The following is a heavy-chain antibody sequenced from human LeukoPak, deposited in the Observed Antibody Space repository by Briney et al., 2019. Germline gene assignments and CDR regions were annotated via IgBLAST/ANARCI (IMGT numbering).Heavy chain of an antibody. CDR1: GFTFSDYY. D-gene: IGHD3-10*01. CDR2: ISSSSDT. CDR3: WGDAVGWGYYGMDV. Sequence: GGSLRLSCAASGFTFSDYYMSWIRQAPGKGLEWLSYISSSSDTQNADSLKGRFTISSDNAKKSLHLQINNLRVEDTAVYYFWGDAVGWGYYGMDVWGQGPRSPSP. V-gene: IGHV3-11*03. J-gene: IGHJ6*02.